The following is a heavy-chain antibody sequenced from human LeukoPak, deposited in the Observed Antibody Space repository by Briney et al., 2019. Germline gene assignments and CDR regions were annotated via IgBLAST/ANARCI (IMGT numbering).Heavy chain of an antibody. J-gene: IGHJ4*02. CDR2: IYGGDKT. CDR1: GFSVSANY. V-gene: IGHV3-53*01. Sequence: PGGSLRLSCAASGFSVSANYIIWVRQAPRKGLEWVSVIYGGDKTNYADSVKGRFTISRDSSENTLYLQMNSLRAEDTAVYYCAGSITTPRGFDYWGQGTPVTVSS. D-gene: IGHD1-14*01. CDR3: AGSITTPRGFDY.